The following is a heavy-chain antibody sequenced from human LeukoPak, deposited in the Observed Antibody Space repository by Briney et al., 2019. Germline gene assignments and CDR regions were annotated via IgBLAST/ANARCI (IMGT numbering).Heavy chain of an antibody. CDR2: ITDSGRST. V-gene: IGHV3-48*03. CDR1: GFTFSSYA. Sequence: GGSLRLSCAASGFTFSSYAMTWVRQAPGRGLQWISTITDSGRSTYYADSVKGRFTISRDSAKNSLYLQMNSLRAEDTAVYYCASDNFDYWGQGTLVTVSS. J-gene: IGHJ4*02. CDR3: ASDNFDY.